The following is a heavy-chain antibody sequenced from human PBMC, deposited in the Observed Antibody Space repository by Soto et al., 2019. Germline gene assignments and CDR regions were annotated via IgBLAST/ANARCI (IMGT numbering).Heavy chain of an antibody. J-gene: IGHJ6*02. CDR3: AKATAAGPYYYYGMDV. V-gene: IGHV3-23*01. Sequence: GGSLRLSCAASGFTFSSYAMSWVRQAPGKGLEWVSAISGSGGSTYYADSVKGRFTISRDNSKNTLYLQMNSLRAEDTAVYYCAKATAAGPYYYYGMDVWGQGTTVTVSS. CDR1: GFTFSSYA. D-gene: IGHD6-13*01. CDR2: ISGSGGST.